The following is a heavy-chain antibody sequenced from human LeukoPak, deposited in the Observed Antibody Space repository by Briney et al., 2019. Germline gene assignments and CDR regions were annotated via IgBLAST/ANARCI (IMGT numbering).Heavy chain of an antibody. J-gene: IGHJ5*02. CDR3: AISSSPNWFDP. V-gene: IGHV1-2*02. Sequence: ASVTVSFTASGYTFTSYYMHWVRQAHGQGLEWMGWINPNSGGTNYAQKFQGRVTMTKDTSISTAYIELTRLRSDYTSVYYCAISSSPNWFDPWGQGTLVTVSS. D-gene: IGHD6-6*01. CDR2: INPNSGGT. CDR1: GYTFTSYY.